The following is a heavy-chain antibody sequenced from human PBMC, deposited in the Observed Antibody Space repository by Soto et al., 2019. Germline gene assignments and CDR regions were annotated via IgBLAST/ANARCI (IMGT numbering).Heavy chain of an antibody. CDR2: ISSSGSTI. CDR1: GFTFSDYY. J-gene: IGHJ3*02. D-gene: IGHD6-13*01. Sequence: PGGSLRLSCAASGFTFSDYYMSWIRQAPGKGLEWVSYISSSGSTIYYADSVKGRFTISRDNAKNSLYLQMNSLRAEDTAVYYCARGSSSLSLDAFDIWGQGTMVTVSS. V-gene: IGHV3-11*01. CDR3: ARGSSSLSLDAFDI.